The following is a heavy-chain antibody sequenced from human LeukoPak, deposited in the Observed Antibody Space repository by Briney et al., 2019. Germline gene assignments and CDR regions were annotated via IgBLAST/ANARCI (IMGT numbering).Heavy chain of an antibody. D-gene: IGHD6-13*01. CDR1: GGSISSYY. V-gene: IGHV4-59*01. J-gene: IGHJ5*02. CDR2: IYYSGST. CDR3: AREAAAGGHNWFDP. Sequence: SETLSLTCTVSGGSISSYYWSWIRQPPGKGLEWIGYIYYSGSTNYNPSLKSRVAISVDTSKNQFSLKLSSVTAADTAVYYCAREAAAGGHNWFDPWGQGTLVTVSS.